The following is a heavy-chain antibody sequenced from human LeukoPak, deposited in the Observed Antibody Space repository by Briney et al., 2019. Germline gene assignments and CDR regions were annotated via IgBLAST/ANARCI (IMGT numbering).Heavy chain of an antibody. CDR2: ISYGSRTI. V-gene: IGHV3-48*02. J-gene: IGHJ4*02. CDR3: ARSPFLRGVITHFDS. D-gene: IGHD3-10*01. Sequence: GGSLRLSCAASGFTFKTYSMNWVRQTPGKGLEWISYISYGSRTIYYADSVKGRFTISRDDARNSLDLQLSNLRDGDTAVYYCARSPFLRGVITHFDSWGQGALVTVSS. CDR1: GFTFKTYS.